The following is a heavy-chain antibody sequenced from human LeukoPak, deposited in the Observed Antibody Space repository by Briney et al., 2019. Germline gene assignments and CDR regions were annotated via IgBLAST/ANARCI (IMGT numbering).Heavy chain of an antibody. CDR3: ARTHSSSSGADY. Sequence: GGSLRLSCAASGFTFSSYSMNWVRQAPGKGLEWVSSISSSRSYIYYADSVKGRFTISRDNAKNSLYLQMNSLRAEDTAVYYCARTHSSSSGADYWGQGTLVTVSS. J-gene: IGHJ4*02. D-gene: IGHD6-6*01. CDR2: ISSSRSYI. V-gene: IGHV3-21*01. CDR1: GFTFSSYS.